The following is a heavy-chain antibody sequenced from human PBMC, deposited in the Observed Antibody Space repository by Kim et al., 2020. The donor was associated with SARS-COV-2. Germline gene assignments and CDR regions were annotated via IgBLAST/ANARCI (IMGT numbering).Heavy chain of an antibody. J-gene: IGHJ6*02. V-gene: IGHV3-21*01. D-gene: IGHD3-3*01. CDR1: GFTFSSYS. Sequence: GGSLRLSCAASGFTFSSYSMNWVRQAPGKGLEWVSSISSSRSYIYYADSVKGRFTISRDNAKNSLYLQMNSLRAEDTAVYYCARDGGITIFGVVTADYGMDIWGPGTTVTVSS. CDR3: ARDGGITIFGVVTADYGMDI. CDR2: ISSSRSYI.